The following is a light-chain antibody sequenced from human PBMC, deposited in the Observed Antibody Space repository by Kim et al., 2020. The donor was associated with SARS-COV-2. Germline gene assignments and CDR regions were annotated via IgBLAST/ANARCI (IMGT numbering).Light chain of an antibody. V-gene: IGKV3-20*01. CDR3: QQYGSSPQYS. CDR1: QSVSSSY. J-gene: IGKJ2*03. Sequence: PGERATLSCRASQSVSSSYLAWYQQKPGQAPRLLIYGASSRATGIPDRFSGSGSGTDFTLTISRLEPEDFAVYYCQQYGSSPQYSFGQGTKLEI. CDR2: GAS.